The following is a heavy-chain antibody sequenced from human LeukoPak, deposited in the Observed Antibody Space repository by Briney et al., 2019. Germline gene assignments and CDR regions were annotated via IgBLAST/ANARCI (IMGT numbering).Heavy chain of an antibody. CDR3: ARGGSYTPNYYYYYYMDV. Sequence: GASVKVSCKASGYTFTGYYMYWVRQAPGQGLEWMGIINPSGGSTSYAQKFQGRVTMTRDMSTSTVYMELSSLRSEDTAVYYCARGGSYTPNYYYYYYMDVWGKGTTVTVSS. D-gene: IGHD1-26*01. CDR1: GYTFTGYY. CDR2: INPSGGST. V-gene: IGHV1-46*01. J-gene: IGHJ6*03.